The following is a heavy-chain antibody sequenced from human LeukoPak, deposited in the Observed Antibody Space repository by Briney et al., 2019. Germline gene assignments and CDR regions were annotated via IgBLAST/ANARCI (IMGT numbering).Heavy chain of an antibody. CDR2: IYHSGST. CDR3: ARESGLAADNAFDI. V-gene: IGHV4-59*12. D-gene: IGHD6-13*01. CDR1: GGSITSYY. J-gene: IGHJ3*02. Sequence: SETLSLTCSVSGGSITSYYWSWIRQPPGKGLEWIGYIYHSGSTYYNPSLKSRVTISVDRSKNQFSLKLSSVTAADTAVYYCARESGLAADNAFDIWGQGTMVTVSS.